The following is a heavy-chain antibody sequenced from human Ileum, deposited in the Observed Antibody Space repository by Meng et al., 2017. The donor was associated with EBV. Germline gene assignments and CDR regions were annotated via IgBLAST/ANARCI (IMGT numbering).Heavy chain of an antibody. V-gene: IGHV4-39*07. CDR2: IYYSGST. Sequence: QLQLQESGPGLVKPSATLSLTCTVSGGSISSSSYYWGWIRQPPGKGLEWIGSIYYSGSTYYNPSLKSRVTISVDTSKNQFSLKLSSVTAADTAVYYCARELMYCSGGSCYPFDYWGQGTLVTVSS. CDR3: ARELMYCSGGSCYPFDY. J-gene: IGHJ4*02. D-gene: IGHD2-15*01. CDR1: GGSISSSSYY.